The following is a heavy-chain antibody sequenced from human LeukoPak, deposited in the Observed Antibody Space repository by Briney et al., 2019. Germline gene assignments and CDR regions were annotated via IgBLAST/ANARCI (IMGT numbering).Heavy chain of an antibody. CDR3: AKGGYFWQNPFDI. V-gene: IGHV3-74*01. D-gene: IGHD2-2*03. Sequence: GGSLRLSCAASGFTFSSYWMHWVRQAPGKGLVWVSRTDSDESNTNYADSVKGRFTISRDNAKNTLYLQMNSLRAEDTAVYYCAKGGYFWQNPFDIWGQGTMVSVSS. CDR1: GFTFSSYW. CDR2: TDSDESNT. J-gene: IGHJ3*02.